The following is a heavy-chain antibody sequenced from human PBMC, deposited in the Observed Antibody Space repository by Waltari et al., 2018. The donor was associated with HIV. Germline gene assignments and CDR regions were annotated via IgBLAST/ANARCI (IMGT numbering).Heavy chain of an antibody. V-gene: IGHV3-11*01. CDR1: GFTFSDYF. CDR3: ARESSVWDF. D-gene: IGHD6-19*01. J-gene: IGHJ4*02. Sequence: QVQVVESGGGLVKPGGSLRLSCRYSGFTFSDYFMSWIRQTPRKVLDFLAYVSLTGTDTFYADSLSGRFAVSRDNSRTSLYLDLNKLTTEDSGIYYCARESSVWDFWGQGILVTVSS. CDR2: VSLTGTDT.